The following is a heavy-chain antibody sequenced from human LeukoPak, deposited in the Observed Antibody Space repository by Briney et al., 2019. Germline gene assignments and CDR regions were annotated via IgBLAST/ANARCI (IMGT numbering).Heavy chain of an antibody. CDR3: AREEDSAFDI. J-gene: IGHJ3*02. D-gene: IGHD6-6*01. Sequence: SETLSLTCTVSGASISSYYGSWIRQPPGKGLEGSGYIYYSGSTNYNPSLKSRVTISVDTSKNQFSLKLSSVTAADTAVYYCAREEDSAFDIWGQGTMVTVSS. CDR2: IYYSGST. CDR1: GASISSYY. V-gene: IGHV4-59*01.